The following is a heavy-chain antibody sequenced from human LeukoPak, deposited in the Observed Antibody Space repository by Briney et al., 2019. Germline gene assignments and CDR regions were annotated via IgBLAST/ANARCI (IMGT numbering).Heavy chain of an antibody. CDR2: IYYSGST. D-gene: IGHD6-19*01. J-gene: IGHJ6*03. CDR1: GGSISSYY. V-gene: IGHV4-59*12. Sequence: SETLSLTCTVSGGSISSYYWSWIRQPPGKGLEWIGYIYYSGSTNYNPSLKSRVTISVDTSKNQFSLKLSSVTAADTAVYYCARGSGYSSGWYDYYYMDVWGKGTTVTVSS. CDR3: ARGSGYSSGWYDYYYMDV.